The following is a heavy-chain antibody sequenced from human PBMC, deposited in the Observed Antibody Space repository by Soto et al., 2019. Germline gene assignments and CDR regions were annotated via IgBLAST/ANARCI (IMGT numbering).Heavy chain of an antibody. V-gene: IGHV4-30-2*01. CDR2: IYHSGST. CDR1: GGSISSGGYS. Sequence: QLQLQESGSGLVKPSQTLSLTCAVSGGSISSGGYSWSWIRQPPGKGLEWIGYIYHSGSTYYNPSLKSRVTISVDRSKNQFSLKLSSVTAADTAVYYCARDSSGFYPRAFDIWGQGTMVTVSS. CDR3: ARDSSGFYPRAFDI. J-gene: IGHJ3*02. D-gene: IGHD3-22*01.